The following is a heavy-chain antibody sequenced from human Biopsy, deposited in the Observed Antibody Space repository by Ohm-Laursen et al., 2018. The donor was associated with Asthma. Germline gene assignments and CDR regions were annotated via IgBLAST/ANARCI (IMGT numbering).Heavy chain of an antibody. Sequence: SLRLSCAASGFTFSSYAMHWVRQAPGKGLEWVAVISYDGSNKYYADSVKGRFTISRDNFKNTLYLQMNSLRAEDTAVYYCARDKPSHIDYYYGMDVWGQGTTVTVSS. V-gene: IGHV3-30-3*01. J-gene: IGHJ6*02. CDR1: GFTFSSYA. CDR3: ARDKPSHIDYYYGMDV. CDR2: ISYDGSNK.